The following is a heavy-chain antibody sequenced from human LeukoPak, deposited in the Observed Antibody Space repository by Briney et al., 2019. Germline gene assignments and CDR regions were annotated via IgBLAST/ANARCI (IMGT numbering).Heavy chain of an antibody. Sequence: ASVKVSCKASGYTFTSYYMHWVRQAPGQGLEWMGIINPSGGSTSYAQKFQGRVTMTRDTSTSTVYMELSSLRSEDTAVYYCPGAAAVSGFDYWGQGTLVTVSS. V-gene: IGHV1-46*01. CDR3: PGAAAVSGFDY. D-gene: IGHD6-13*01. CDR1: GYTFTSYY. CDR2: INPSGGST. J-gene: IGHJ4*02.